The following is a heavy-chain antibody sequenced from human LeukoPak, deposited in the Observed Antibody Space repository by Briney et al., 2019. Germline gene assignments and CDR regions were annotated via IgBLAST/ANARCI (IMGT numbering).Heavy chain of an antibody. CDR1: GGSISSGSYY. CDR3: ARIPRYCSSTSCYRGDAFDI. Sequence: NPSQTLSLTCTVSGGSISSGSYYLSWIRQPAGKGLEWIGRIYTSGSTNYNPSLKSRVTISVDTSKNQFSLKLSSVTAADTAVYYCARIPRYCSSTSCYRGDAFDIWGQGTMVTVSS. D-gene: IGHD2-2*01. CDR2: IYTSGST. J-gene: IGHJ3*02. V-gene: IGHV4-61*02.